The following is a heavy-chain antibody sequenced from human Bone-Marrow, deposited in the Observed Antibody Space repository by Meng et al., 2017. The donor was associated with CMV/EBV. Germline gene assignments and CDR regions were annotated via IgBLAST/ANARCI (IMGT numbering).Heavy chain of an antibody. D-gene: IGHD2-21*01. CDR1: GFTFSSYG. Sequence: GESLKISCAASGFTFSSYGMHWVRQAPGKGLEWVAFIRYDGSNKYYADSVKGRFTISRDNSKNTLYLQMNSLRAEDTAVYYCAKDLVLVLPGGWFDPWGPGTLVTGSS. CDR2: IRYDGSNK. J-gene: IGHJ5*02. CDR3: AKDLVLVLPGGWFDP. V-gene: IGHV3-30*02.